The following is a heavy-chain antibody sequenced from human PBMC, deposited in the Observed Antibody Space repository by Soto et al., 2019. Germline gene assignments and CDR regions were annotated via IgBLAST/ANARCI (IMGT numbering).Heavy chain of an antibody. CDR3: RMVAADHDAFDI. D-gene: IGHD2-15*01. CDR2: IKSKTDGGTT. V-gene: IGHV3-15*01. Sequence: GGSLRLSCAASGFTFSNAWMSWVRQAPGKGLEWVGRIKSKTDGGTTDYAAPVKGRFTISRDDSKNTLYLQMNSLKTEDTAVYYCRMVAADHDAFDIWGQGTMVTVSS. CDR1: GFTFSNAW. J-gene: IGHJ3*02.